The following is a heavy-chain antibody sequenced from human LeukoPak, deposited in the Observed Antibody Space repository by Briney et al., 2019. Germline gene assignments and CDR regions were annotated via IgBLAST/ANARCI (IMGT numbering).Heavy chain of an antibody. CDR1: GFTFNNYW. V-gene: IGHV3-74*01. J-gene: IGHJ4*02. CDR3: ARFAWVPPAHFDY. D-gene: IGHD2-2*01. Sequence: PGGSLRLSCAASGFTFNNYWMHWVRKAPGKGLVWVSHINIDGTNTKYADSVKGRFTISRDNAKNTLYLQMNSLRAEDTAVYYCARFAWVPPAHFDYWGQGSLVTVSS. CDR2: INIDGTNT.